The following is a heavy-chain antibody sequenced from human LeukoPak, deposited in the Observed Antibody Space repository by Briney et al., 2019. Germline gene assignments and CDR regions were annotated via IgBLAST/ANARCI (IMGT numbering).Heavy chain of an antibody. CDR3: ARALSYSYGSMDF. D-gene: IGHD5-18*01. CDR2: IRSVSKYI. CDR1: GLTFSSYS. V-gene: IGHV3-21*01. J-gene: IGHJ1*01. Sequence: GRSLRLSCASYGLTFSSYSMSWVRQAPGEGLEWVSSIRSVSKYIYNADSVKGRFTISRDNAKTSLYLQMISLRVEDTAVYYCARALSYSYGSMDFWGQGTLVIVSS.